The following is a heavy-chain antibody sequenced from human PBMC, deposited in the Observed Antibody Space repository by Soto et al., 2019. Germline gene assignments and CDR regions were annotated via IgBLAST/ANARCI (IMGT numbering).Heavy chain of an antibody. CDR1: GFTFSSYA. V-gene: IGHV3-23*01. J-gene: IGHJ4*02. CDR3: AKGRGGGTYYFDY. Sequence: EVQLLESGGGLVQPGGSLRLSCAASGFTFSSYAMSWVRQAPGKGLEWVSAISGSGGSTYYADSVKGRFTISRDNPKNTLYLQMNSLRAEDTAVYYCAKGRGGGTYYFDYWGQGTLVTVSS. CDR2: ISGSGGST. D-gene: IGHD2-21*01.